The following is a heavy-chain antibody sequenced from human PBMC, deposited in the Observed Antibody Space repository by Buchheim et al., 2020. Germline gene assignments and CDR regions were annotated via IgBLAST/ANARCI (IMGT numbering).Heavy chain of an antibody. J-gene: IGHJ5*02. CDR1: GFAFNTYG. CDR3: ARDRHCTATTCYNWFDP. D-gene: IGHD2-8*02. V-gene: IGHV3-33*01. Sequence: VQLVESGGGVVQPGRSLRLSCAASGFAFNTYGMHWVRQAPGKGLEWVAFISYDASYTSYEDSVKGRFTISRDNSKNTLFFQINDLRTEDTALYYCARDRHCTATTCYNWFDPWGQGTL. CDR2: ISYDASYT.